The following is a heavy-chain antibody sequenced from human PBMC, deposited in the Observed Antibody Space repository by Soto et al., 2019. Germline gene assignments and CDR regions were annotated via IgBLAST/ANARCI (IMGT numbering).Heavy chain of an antibody. Sequence: GWSLRLSCAASGFTFSDYYMSWIRQAPGKGLEWVSSITSSGSTTYYTDSVKGRFTISRDNAKNSLYLQMNSLRAEDTAVYYCARERYSYGPYYFDYWGQGTLVTVSS. V-gene: IGHV3-11*01. CDR1: GFTFSDYY. D-gene: IGHD5-18*01. CDR3: ARERYSYGPYYFDY. J-gene: IGHJ4*02. CDR2: ITSSGSTT.